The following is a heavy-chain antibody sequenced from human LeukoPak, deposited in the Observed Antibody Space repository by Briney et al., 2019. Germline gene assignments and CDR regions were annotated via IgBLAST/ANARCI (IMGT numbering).Heavy chain of an antibody. CDR2: IYHSGST. V-gene: IGHV4-38-2*01. CDR1: GYSISSGYY. D-gene: IGHD5-12*01. Sequence: SETLSLTCAVSGYSISSGYYWGWIRQPPGKGLEWIGSIYHSGSTYYNPSLKSRVTISVDTSKNQFSLKLSSVTAADTAVYYCARWDSGCDYFDYWGQGTLVTVSS. CDR3: ARWDSGCDYFDY. J-gene: IGHJ4*02.